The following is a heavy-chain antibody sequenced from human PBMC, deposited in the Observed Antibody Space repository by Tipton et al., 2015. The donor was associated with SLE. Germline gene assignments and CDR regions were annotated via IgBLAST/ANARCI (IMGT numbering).Heavy chain of an antibody. Sequence: TLSLTCTVSGVSISSASYYWNWIRQPAGKGLEWIGRAYTTGSPYYNPSLESRVAISMDTSKNQFSLKLTAVTAADTAVYYCARPLDALDIWGQGTMVTVSS. CDR1: GVSISSASYY. CDR2: AYTTGSP. J-gene: IGHJ3*02. V-gene: IGHV4-61*02. CDR3: ARPLDALDI.